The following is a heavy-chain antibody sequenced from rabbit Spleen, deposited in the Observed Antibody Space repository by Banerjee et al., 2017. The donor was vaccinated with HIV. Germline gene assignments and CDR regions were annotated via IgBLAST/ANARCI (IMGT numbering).Heavy chain of an antibody. Sequence: QEELEESGGGLVKPEGSLTLTCKASGFSFSDRDVMCWVRQAPGKGLEWIACINTATGKPVYATWAKGRFTISTTSSTTVTLQMTSLTAADTATYFCVRDLAGAIGWNFYLWGQGTLVTVS. V-gene: IGHV1S45*01. CDR2: INTATGKP. D-gene: IGHD4-1*01. CDR1: GFSFSDRDV. J-gene: IGHJ3*01. CDR3: VRDLAGAIGWNFYL.